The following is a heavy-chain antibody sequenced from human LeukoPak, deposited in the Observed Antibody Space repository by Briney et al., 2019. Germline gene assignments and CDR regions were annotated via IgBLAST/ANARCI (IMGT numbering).Heavy chain of an antibody. CDR2: ITSSSGNI. D-gene: IGHD1-14*01. Sequence: PGGSLRLSCTACGFTFGDYAKSWVRQAPGKGLEWVSSITSSSGNIYYADSVKGRFTISRDNAKNSLYLQMNSLRAEDTAVCYCANPYIWGQGTMVTVSS. CDR3: ANPYI. V-gene: IGHV3-21*01. CDR1: GFTFGDYA. J-gene: IGHJ3*02.